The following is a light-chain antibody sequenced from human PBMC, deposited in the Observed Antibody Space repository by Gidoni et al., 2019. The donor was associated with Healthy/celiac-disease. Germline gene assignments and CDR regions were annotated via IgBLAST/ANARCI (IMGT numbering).Light chain of an antibody. CDR3: CSYAGSYTWV. V-gene: IGLV2-11*01. J-gene: IGLJ3*02. CDR1: SSDVGGYNY. Sequence: QSALTQPRPVSGPPGQSVTISCTGTSSDVGGYNYVSWYQQHPGKAPKLMIYDVSKRPSGVPVRFAGSKPGNTSSLTISGLQAEDEADYYCCSYAGSYTWVFGGGTKLTVL. CDR2: DVS.